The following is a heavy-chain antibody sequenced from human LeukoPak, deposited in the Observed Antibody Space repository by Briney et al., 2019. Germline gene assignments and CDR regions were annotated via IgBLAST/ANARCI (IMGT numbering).Heavy chain of an antibody. Sequence: GGSLRLSCAASGFTFSSYAMPWVRQAPGQGLEWVAVISYDGSNKYYPDSVKGRFTISRDNSKNTPYLQMNSLRAEDTAVYYCARTLDERGFDYWGQGTLVTVSS. D-gene: IGHD1-1*01. CDR1: GFTFSSYA. V-gene: IGHV3-30-3*01. J-gene: IGHJ4*02. CDR3: ARTLDERGFDY. CDR2: ISYDGSNK.